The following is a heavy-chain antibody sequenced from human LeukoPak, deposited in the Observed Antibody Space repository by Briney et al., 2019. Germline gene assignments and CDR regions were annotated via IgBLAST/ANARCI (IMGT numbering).Heavy chain of an antibody. Sequence: GGSLRLSCAASGFTFSSYSMNWVRQAPGKGLEWVSSISSSNSYIYYADSVKGRFTISRDNAKSSLYLQMNSLRAEDTAVYYWARDQAYVVTTWESGMDVWGQGTTVTVSS. CDR3: ARDQAYVVTTWESGMDV. CDR1: GFTFSSYS. V-gene: IGHV3-21*01. J-gene: IGHJ6*02. CDR2: ISSSNSYI. D-gene: IGHD2-21*02.